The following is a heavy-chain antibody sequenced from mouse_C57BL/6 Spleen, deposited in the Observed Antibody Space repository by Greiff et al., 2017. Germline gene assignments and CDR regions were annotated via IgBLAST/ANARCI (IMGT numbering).Heavy chain of an antibody. CDR2: IYPGDGDT. V-gene: IGHV1-82*01. J-gene: IGHJ3*01. CDR3: ARESYYVSSYRFAY. CDR1: GYAFSSSW. Sequence: QVQLQQSGPELVKPGASVKISCKASGYAFSSSWMNWVKQRPGKGLEWIGRIYPGDGDTNYNGKFKGKATLTADKSSSTAYMQLSSLTSEDSAVYFCARESYYVSSYRFAYWGQGTLVTVSA. D-gene: IGHD1-1*01.